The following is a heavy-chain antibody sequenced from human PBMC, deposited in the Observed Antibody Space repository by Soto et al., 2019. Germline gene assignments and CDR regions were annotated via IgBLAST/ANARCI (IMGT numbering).Heavy chain of an antibody. Sequence: QVTLVESGGGVVQPGRSLRLSCAASGFTFSNHGMHWVRQAPGTELEWVTVIWYDGTNRFYADSVKGRFTISRDISENTVFLQMNSLRAEDTAVSYCARESSSGRRDRIDYWGQGTLVTVSS. D-gene: IGHD6-19*01. J-gene: IGHJ4*02. CDR1: GFTFSNHG. CDR3: ARESSSGRRDRIDY. V-gene: IGHV3-33*01. CDR2: IWYDGTNR.